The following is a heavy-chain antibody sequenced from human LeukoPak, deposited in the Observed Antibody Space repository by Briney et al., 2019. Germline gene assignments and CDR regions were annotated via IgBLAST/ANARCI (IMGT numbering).Heavy chain of an antibody. CDR2: ISGSGGST. CDR1: GFTFSSYA. CDR3: AKDPPGSYDIWSEGGYNWFDP. D-gene: IGHD3-3*01. Sequence: GGSLRLSCAASGFTFSSYAMSWLRQAPGKGLVWVSAISGSGGSTCYAVSERVRFTISRDNYKHTLSLQMNTQRAEHTAIYVCAKDPPGSYDIWSEGGYNWFDPWGQGTLVTVSS. J-gene: IGHJ5*02. V-gene: IGHV3-23*01.